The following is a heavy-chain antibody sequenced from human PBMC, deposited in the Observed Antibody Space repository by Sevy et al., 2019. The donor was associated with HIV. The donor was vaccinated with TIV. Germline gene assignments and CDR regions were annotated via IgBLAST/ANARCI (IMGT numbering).Heavy chain of an antibody. CDR3: ARVAARYYYYYMDV. V-gene: IGHV1-69*06. D-gene: IGHD2-15*01. CDR1: GGTFSSYA. Sequence: ASVKVSCKASGGTFSSYAISWVRQAPGQGLEWMGGIIPIFGTANYAQKLQGRVTITADKSKSTAYMELSSLRSEDTAVYYCARVAARYYYYYMDVWGKGTTVTVSS. CDR2: IIPIFGTA. J-gene: IGHJ6*03.